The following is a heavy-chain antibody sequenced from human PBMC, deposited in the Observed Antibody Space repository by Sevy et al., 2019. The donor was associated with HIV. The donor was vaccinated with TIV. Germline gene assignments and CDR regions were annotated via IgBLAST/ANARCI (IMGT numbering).Heavy chain of an antibody. J-gene: IGHJ4*02. D-gene: IGHD5-18*01. V-gene: IGHV3-30-3*01. CDR1: GFTFSSYA. CDR2: ISYDGSNK. Sequence: GGSLRLSCAASGFTFSSYAMHWVRQAPGKGLEWVAVISYDGSNKYYAHSVKGRFTISRDNSKNTLYLQMNSLRAEDTAVYYCARGSYSYGYGYFDYWGQGTLVTVSS. CDR3: ARGSYSYGYGYFDY.